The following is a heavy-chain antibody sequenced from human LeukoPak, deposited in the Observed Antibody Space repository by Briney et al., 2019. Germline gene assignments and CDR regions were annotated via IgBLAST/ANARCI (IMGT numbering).Heavy chain of an antibody. Sequence: GGSLRLSCAASGFTFSSYGMPWVRQAPGKGLEWVAVISYDGSNKYYADSVKGRFTISRDNSKNTLYLQMNSLRAEDTAVYYCAKDAPYCSGGSCDWGQGTLVTVSS. CDR3: AKDAPYCSGGSCD. V-gene: IGHV3-30*18. D-gene: IGHD2-15*01. J-gene: IGHJ4*02. CDR2: ISYDGSNK. CDR1: GFTFSSYG.